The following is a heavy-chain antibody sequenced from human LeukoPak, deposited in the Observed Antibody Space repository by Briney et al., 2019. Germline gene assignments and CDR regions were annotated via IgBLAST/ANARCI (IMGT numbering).Heavy chain of an antibody. CDR1: GFTFSSYG. D-gene: IGHD2-2*01. CDR3: AKDKSSTIPYYFDY. V-gene: IGHV3-30*02. Sequence: GVSLRLSCAASGFTFSSYGMHWVRQAPDKGLEWVAFIRYDGTNKYYADSVKGRFTISRDNSKNMLYLQMNSLRAEDTAVYYCAKDKSSTIPYYFDYWGQGTLSPSPQ. CDR2: IRYDGTNK. J-gene: IGHJ4*02.